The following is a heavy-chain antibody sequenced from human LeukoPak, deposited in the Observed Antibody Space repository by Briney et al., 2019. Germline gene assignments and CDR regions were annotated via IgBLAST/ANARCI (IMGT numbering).Heavy chain of an antibody. CDR3: EKDIAVSVNAPPEDFQR. CDR2: ISHDGNSE. V-gene: IGHV3-30*18. J-gene: IGHJ1*01. CDR1: GFIFSSYG. D-gene: IGHD6-19*01. Sequence: GGSLRLSCAASGFIFSSYGMYWVRQVPGKGLEWLAVISHDGNSEYYADSVKGRFTISRDNSKNTLSLQMNSLRPEDTAVYYCEKDIAVSVNAPPEDFQRWGQDTLVTVSS.